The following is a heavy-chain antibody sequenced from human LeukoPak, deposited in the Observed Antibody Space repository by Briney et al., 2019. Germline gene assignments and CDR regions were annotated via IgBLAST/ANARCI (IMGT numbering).Heavy chain of an antibody. CDR1: GFTFSNYD. D-gene: IGHD3-22*01. V-gene: IGHV3-13*01. CDR2: IGAAGAT. Sequence: GGSLRLSCAASGFTFSNYDMLWVRQVIGKGLEWVSLIGAAGATFFPGSVKGRFTISRENAKNSLYLQMNSLRAGDTAVYYCARGRGYYFDYWGQGTLVTVSS. J-gene: IGHJ4*02. CDR3: ARGRGYYFDY.